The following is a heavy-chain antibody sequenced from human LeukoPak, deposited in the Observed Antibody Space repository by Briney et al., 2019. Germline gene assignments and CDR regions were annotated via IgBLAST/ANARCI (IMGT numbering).Heavy chain of an antibody. D-gene: IGHD3-10*01. CDR1: GFTFSSHT. Sequence: PGESLRLSCAASGFTFSSHTMRWVRQAPGKGLEWVSAISGSGGSTYYADSGKGRFTIPRDNSKNTLYLQMNSLRAEDTAVYYCAKSQYYYGSGSYYYAGSPHIYYYYYGMDVWGQGTTVTVSS. CDR2: ISGSGGST. CDR3: AKSQYYYGSGSYYYAGSPHIYYYYYGMDV. J-gene: IGHJ6*02. V-gene: IGHV3-23*01.